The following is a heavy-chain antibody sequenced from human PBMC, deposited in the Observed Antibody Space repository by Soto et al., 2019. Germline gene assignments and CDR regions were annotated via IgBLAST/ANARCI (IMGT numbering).Heavy chain of an antibody. J-gene: IGHJ4*02. CDR1: GFSLSTSGVG. V-gene: IGHV2-5*02. CDR3: ALRPYPVRGVNYFDY. Sequence: QITLKESGPTLVKPTQTLTLTCTFSGFSLSTSGVGVGWIRQPPGKALEWLALIYWDDDKRYSPSLKSRLTLTEHTSKNQVVLKMTNIDPVDTASCYDALRPYPVRGVNYFDYWGQGTLVTVSS. CDR2: IYWDDDK. D-gene: IGHD3-10*01.